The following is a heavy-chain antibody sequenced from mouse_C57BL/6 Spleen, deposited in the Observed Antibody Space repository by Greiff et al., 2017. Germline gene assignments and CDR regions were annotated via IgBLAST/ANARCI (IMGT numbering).Heavy chain of an antibody. J-gene: IGHJ4*01. CDR1: GYTFTDYN. CDR3: ARVPGYGSSYDAMDY. V-gene: IGHV1-18*01. CDR2: INPNNGGT. Sequence: EVQLQQSGPELVKPGASVKIPCKASGYTFTDYNMHWVKQSHGKSLEWIGDINPNNGGTIYNQKFKGKATLTVDKSSSTAYMELRSLTSEDTAVYYCARVPGYGSSYDAMDYWGQGTSVTVSS. D-gene: IGHD1-1*01.